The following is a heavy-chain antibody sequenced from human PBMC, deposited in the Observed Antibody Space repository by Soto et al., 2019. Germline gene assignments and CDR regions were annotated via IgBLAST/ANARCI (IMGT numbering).Heavy chain of an antibody. CDR1: GYTFTSYG. D-gene: IGHD6-13*01. J-gene: IGHJ5*02. V-gene: IGHV1-18*04. CDR3: ARTRIIAAAGMDNWFDP. CDR2: ISAYNGNT. Sequence: ASVKVSCKASGYTFTSYGISWVRQAPGQGLEWMGWISAYNGNTNYAQKLQGRVTMTTDTSTSTAYMELRSLRSDDTAVYYCARTRIIAAAGMDNWFDPWGQGTLVTVSS.